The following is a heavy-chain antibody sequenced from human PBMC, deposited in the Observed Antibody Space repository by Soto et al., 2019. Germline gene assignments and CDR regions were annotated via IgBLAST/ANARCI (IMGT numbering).Heavy chain of an antibody. Sequence: SVKVSCKASGGTFSSYAISWVRQAPGQGLEWMGGIIPIFGTANYAQKFQGRVTITADESTSTAYMELSSLRPEDTAVYYCASQDSSTPTYYFDYWGQGTLVTVSS. D-gene: IGHD6-13*01. J-gene: IGHJ4*02. CDR2: IIPIFGTA. CDR3: ASQDSSTPTYYFDY. V-gene: IGHV1-69*13. CDR1: GGTFSSYA.